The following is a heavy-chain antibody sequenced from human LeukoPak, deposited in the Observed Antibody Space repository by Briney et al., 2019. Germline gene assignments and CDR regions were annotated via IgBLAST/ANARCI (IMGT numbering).Heavy chain of an antibody. J-gene: IGHJ4*02. D-gene: IGHD3-3*01. Sequence: GGSLRLSCAASGFTFSSYAMSWVRQAPGKGLEWVANIKQDGSEKYYVDSVKGRFTISRDNAKNSLYLQMNSLRAEDTAVYYCARDSYYDFWSGYYQGADYWGQGTLVTVSS. CDR3: ARDSYYDFWSGYYQGADY. V-gene: IGHV3-7*01. CDR2: IKQDGSEK. CDR1: GFTFSSYA.